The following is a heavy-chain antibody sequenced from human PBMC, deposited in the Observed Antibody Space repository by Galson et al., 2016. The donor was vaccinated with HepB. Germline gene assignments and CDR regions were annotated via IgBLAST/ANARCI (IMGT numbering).Heavy chain of an antibody. CDR2: VYPGDSNS. CDR3: ARVLYSSGWYEGEFDS. V-gene: IGHV5-51*01. Sequence: QSGAEVKKPGESLKISCKGSGYSFTTYWIGWVRQMPGKGLEWMGVVYPGDSNSKYSPSLQGQVTISADKSISTTYLQLTSLKASDTAMYYCARVLYSSGWYEGEFDSWGQGTLVTVSS. CDR1: GYSFTTYW. D-gene: IGHD6-19*01. J-gene: IGHJ4*02.